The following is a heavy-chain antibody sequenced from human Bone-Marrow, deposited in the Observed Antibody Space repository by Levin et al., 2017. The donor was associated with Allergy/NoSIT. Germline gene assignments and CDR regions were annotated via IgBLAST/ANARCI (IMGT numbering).Heavy chain of an antibody. V-gene: IGHV3-49*04. CDR1: GFTFGDYG. J-gene: IGHJ4*02. CDR3: TRDTPHYYGSGSYWGFDS. Sequence: GESLKISCTTSGFTFGDYGVSWVRQSPGKGLEWVGFITSKIYGGTTKYAASVKGRVTISRDDSKSIAYLQMNSLRTEDTAVYYCTRDTPHYYGSGSYWGFDSWGQGTLVTVSS. CDR2: ITSKIYGGTT. D-gene: IGHD3-10*01.